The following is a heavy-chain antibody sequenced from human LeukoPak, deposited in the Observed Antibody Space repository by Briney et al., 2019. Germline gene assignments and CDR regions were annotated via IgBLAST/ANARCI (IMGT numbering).Heavy chain of an antibody. CDR1: GFTFSSYA. J-gene: IGHJ4*02. Sequence: PGGSLRLSCAASGFTFSSYAMSWVRQAPGKGLEWVSAISGSGGSTYYADSVKGRFTTSRDNSKNTLYLQMNSLRAEDTAVYYCAKLRTAMVYYFDYWGQGTLVTVSS. D-gene: IGHD2-21*02. CDR2: ISGSGGST. CDR3: AKLRTAMVYYFDY. V-gene: IGHV3-23*01.